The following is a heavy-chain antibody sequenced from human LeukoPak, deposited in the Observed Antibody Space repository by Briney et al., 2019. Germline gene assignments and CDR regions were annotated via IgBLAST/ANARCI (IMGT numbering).Heavy chain of an antibody. D-gene: IGHD1-26*01. CDR3: ARVLVGATQVFDY. J-gene: IGHJ4*02. CDR1: GYTFTSYG. V-gene: IGHV1-18*01. Sequence: ASVKVSCKASGYTFTSYGISWVRQAPGQGLEWMGWISAYNGNTNYAQKLQGRVTMPTDPSTSTAYMELRSLRSDGTAVYYCARVLVGATQVFDYWGQGTLVTVSS. CDR2: ISAYNGNT.